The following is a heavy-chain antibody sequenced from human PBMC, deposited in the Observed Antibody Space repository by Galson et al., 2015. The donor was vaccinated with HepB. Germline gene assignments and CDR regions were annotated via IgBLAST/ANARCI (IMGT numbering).Heavy chain of an antibody. CDR3: ATCSGGSCYSRLDAFDI. CDR2: ISGSGGST. Sequence: SLRLSCAASGFTFSSYAMSWVRQAPGKGLEWVSAISGSGGSTYYADSVKGRFTISRDNSRNTLYLQMNSLRAEDTAVYYCATCSGGSCYSRLDAFDIWGQGTVVTVS. V-gene: IGHV3-23*01. D-gene: IGHD2-15*01. CDR1: GFTFSSYA. J-gene: IGHJ3*02.